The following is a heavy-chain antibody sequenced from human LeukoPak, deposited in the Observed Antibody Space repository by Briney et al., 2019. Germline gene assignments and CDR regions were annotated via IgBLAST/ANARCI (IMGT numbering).Heavy chain of an antibody. J-gene: IGHJ4*02. CDR2: INWNGGST. Sequence: GGPLRLSCAASGFTFDDYGMSWVRQAPGKGLEWVSGINWNGGSTGYADSVKGRFTISRDNAKNSLYLQMNSLRAEDTALYYCARDVPQANYDYVWGSYRSWYFDYWGQGTLVTVSS. CDR1: GFTFDDYG. D-gene: IGHD3-16*02. CDR3: ARDVPQANYDYVWGSYRSWYFDY. V-gene: IGHV3-20*04.